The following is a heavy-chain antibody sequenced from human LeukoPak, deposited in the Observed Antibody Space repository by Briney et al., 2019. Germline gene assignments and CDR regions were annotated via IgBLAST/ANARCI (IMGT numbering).Heavy chain of an antibody. CDR2: IYHSGST. Sequence: SETLSLTCTVSGYSISSGYYWGWIRQPPGKGLGWIGSIYHSGSTYYNPSLKSRVTISVDTSKNQFSLKLSSVTAADTAVYYCARYDGGSGPFDYWGQGTLVTVSS. D-gene: IGHD3-10*01. CDR1: GYSISSGYY. V-gene: IGHV4-38-2*02. J-gene: IGHJ4*02. CDR3: ARYDGGSGPFDY.